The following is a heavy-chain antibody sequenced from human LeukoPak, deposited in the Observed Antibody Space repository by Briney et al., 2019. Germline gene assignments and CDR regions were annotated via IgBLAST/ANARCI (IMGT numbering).Heavy chain of an antibody. CDR3: ARDYPPCSSTSCHDAFDI. J-gene: IGHJ3*02. D-gene: IGHD2-2*01. V-gene: IGHV3-11*04. Sequence: PGGSLRLSCAASGFTFSDYYMSWIRQAPGKGLEWVSYISSSGSIIYYADSVKGRFTISRDNAKNSLYLQMNSLRAEDTAVYFCARDYPPCSSTSCHDAFDIWGQGTRVTVSS. CDR2: ISSSGSII. CDR1: GFTFSDYY.